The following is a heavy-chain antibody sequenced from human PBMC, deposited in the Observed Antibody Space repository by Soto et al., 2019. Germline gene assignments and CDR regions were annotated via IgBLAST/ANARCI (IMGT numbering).Heavy chain of an antibody. V-gene: IGHV4-59*01. CDR1: GGSISSYY. Sequence: PSETLSLTCTVSGGSISSYYWSWIRQPPWKGLEWIGYIYYSGTTNYNPSLKSRVTISVDTSKNQFSLKLSSVTAADTAVYYCSRAVGYFDYWGQGTLVTFSS. J-gene: IGHJ4*02. CDR3: SRAVGYFDY. CDR2: IYYSGTT.